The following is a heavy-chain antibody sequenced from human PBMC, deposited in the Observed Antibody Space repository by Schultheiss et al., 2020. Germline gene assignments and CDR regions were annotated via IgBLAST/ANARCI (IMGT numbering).Heavy chain of an antibody. CDR1: GGSFSGYY. J-gene: IGHJ4*02. CDR2: IYYSGST. Sequence: SETLSLTCAVYGGSFSGYYWSWIRQPPGKGLEWIGSIYYSGSTYYNPSLKSRVTISVDTSKNQFSLKLSSVTAADTAVYYCARSFSSSAPGDFDYWGQGTLVTVSS. V-gene: IGHV4-34*01. D-gene: IGHD6-6*01. CDR3: ARSFSSSAPGDFDY.